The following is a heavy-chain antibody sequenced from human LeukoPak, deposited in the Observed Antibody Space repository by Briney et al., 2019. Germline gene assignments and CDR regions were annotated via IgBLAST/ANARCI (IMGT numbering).Heavy chain of an antibody. J-gene: IGHJ6*02. CDR1: GGSISSSSYY. V-gene: IGHV4-39*07. CDR2: IYYSGST. Sequence: SETLSLTCTVSGGSISSSSYYWGWIRQPPGKGLEWIGSIYYSGSTNYNPSLKSRITISVDKSKNQFSLKLSSVTAADTAVYYCARDFGSGSLWRAYYYGMDVWGQGTTVTVSS. D-gene: IGHD3-10*01. CDR3: ARDFGSGSLWRAYYYGMDV.